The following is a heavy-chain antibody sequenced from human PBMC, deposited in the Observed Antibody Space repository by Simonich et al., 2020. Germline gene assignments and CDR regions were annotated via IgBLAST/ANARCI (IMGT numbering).Heavy chain of an antibody. Sequence: QVQLVQSGAEVKKPGASVKVSCKASGYTFTGYYMHWVRQAPGQGLEWMGRNNPNRGGTNYAQKLQGRVTMTRDTSISTAYMELSRLRSDDTAVYYRATGIAARYYYYGMDVWGQGTTVTVSS. J-gene: IGHJ6*02. CDR2: NNPNRGGT. CDR3: ATGIAARYYYYGMDV. D-gene: IGHD6-6*01. V-gene: IGHV1-2*06. CDR1: GYTFTGYY.